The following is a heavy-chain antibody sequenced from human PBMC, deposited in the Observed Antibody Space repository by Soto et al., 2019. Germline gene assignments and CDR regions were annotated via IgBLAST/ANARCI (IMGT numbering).Heavy chain of an antibody. J-gene: IGHJ1*01. CDR1: GFTFSSYG. V-gene: IGHV3-33*01. Sequence: QVQLVESGGGVVQPGRSLRLSCAASGFTFSSYGMHWVRQAPGKGLEWGAVIWYDGSNKYYADSVKGRFTIYRDNSKNTLYLQLNSLRAEDTAVYYCARDRRNYYASSGYYGDFQHWGQGTLVTVSS. CDR3: ARDRRNYYASSGYYGDFQH. CDR2: IWYDGSNK. D-gene: IGHD3-22*01.